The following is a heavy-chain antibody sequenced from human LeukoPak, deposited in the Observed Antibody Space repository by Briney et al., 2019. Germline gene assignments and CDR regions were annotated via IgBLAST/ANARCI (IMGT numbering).Heavy chain of an antibody. Sequence: ASVKVSCKASGYTFTGYYMHWVRQAPGQGLEWMGWISAYNGNTNYAQKLQGRVTMTTDTSTSTAYMELRSLRSDDTAVYYCARSFDWLYPDDYWGQGTLVTVSS. V-gene: IGHV1-18*04. J-gene: IGHJ4*02. CDR3: ARSFDWLYPDDY. CDR2: ISAYNGNT. D-gene: IGHD3-9*01. CDR1: GYTFTGYY.